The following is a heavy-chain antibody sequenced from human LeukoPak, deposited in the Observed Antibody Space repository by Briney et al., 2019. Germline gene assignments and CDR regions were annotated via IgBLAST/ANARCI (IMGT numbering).Heavy chain of an antibody. Sequence: GGTQRLSCAASGFSFSNYGMNWVRQAPGKGLEWVSGITGNGGTTYYADSVQGRFTISRDNSRNTVYLQMNSLRAEDTAVYYCANDLGWIQLNLGRGQGTLVTVSS. V-gene: IGHV3-23*01. D-gene: IGHD5-18*01. CDR1: GFSFSNYG. CDR2: ITGNGGTT. J-gene: IGHJ4*02. CDR3: ANDLGWIQLNLG.